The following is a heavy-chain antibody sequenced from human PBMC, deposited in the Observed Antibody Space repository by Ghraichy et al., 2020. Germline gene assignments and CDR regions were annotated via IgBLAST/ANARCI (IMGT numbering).Heavy chain of an antibody. CDR2: VYYSGRT. CDR1: GGSVSSYY. V-gene: IGHV4-59*02. J-gene: IGHJ3*02. D-gene: IGHD3-16*01. CDR3: ARVGGEGNSELEAFDI. Sequence: SETLSLTCTVSGGSVSSYYWSWIRQPPGKGLEWIGYVYYSGRTNYNPSLKSRVTMSLDTSQNQFSLKVYSLTAADTAVYYCARVGGEGNSELEAFDIWGQGTMVTVSS.